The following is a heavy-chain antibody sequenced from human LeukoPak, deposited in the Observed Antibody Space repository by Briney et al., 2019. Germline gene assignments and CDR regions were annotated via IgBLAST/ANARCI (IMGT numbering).Heavy chain of an antibody. CDR3: ASAREYCGSAECYDYFQY. J-gene: IGHJ1*01. D-gene: IGHD2-21*01. Sequence: GGSLRLSCTASGFTFRTHSMSWVRQAPGKGLEWVLVIYSGGSTYYADSVNGRFTISRDSSKSTLFFQMNSLRAEDTALYYCASAREYCGSAECYDYFQYWGQGTLVTVSS. CDR2: IYSGGST. CDR1: GFTFRTHS. V-gene: IGHV3-53*01.